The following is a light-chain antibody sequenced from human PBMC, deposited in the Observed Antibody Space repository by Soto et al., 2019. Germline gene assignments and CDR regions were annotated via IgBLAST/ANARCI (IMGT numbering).Light chain of an antibody. Sequence: EIVMAQSPATLSVSPGERATLSCRASQSISRNLAWYQQKPGQTPRLLIYGASTRAAGIPARFSGSGSGTEFTLTISSLQSEDFAVYYCQQRSNWPTFGQGTKVDIK. J-gene: IGKJ2*01. CDR2: GAS. CDR1: QSISRN. CDR3: QQRSNWPT. V-gene: IGKV3-15*01.